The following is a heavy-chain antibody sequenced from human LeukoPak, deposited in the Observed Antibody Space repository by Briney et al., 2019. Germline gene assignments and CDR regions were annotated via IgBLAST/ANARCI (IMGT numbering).Heavy chain of an antibody. CDR3: ARQLGIAVAGDWFDP. J-gene: IGHJ5*02. D-gene: IGHD6-19*01. CDR1: GYSFTSYW. Sequence: GESLKISCKGSGYSFTSYWIGWVRQMPGKGLEWMGIIYPGDSDTRYSPSFQGEVPLSADKSISTAYLQWSSLKASDTAMYYCARQLGIAVAGDWFDPWGQGTLVTVSS. V-gene: IGHV5-51*01. CDR2: IYPGDSDT.